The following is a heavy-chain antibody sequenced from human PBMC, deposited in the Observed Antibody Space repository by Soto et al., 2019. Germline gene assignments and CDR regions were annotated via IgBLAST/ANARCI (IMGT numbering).Heavy chain of an antibody. CDR1: GGTFSSYA. V-gene: IGHV1-69*01. D-gene: IGHD2-15*01. CDR3: ARDYCSDNDCPVRRYYYGMDV. CDR2: IIPIFGTT. J-gene: IGHJ6*02. Sequence: QVQLVQSGAEVKEPGSSVKVSCKASGGTFSSYALGWVRQAPGQGLEWMGGIIPIFGTTNYEQRVQGRVTITADEATGTVYMELSRLNSEDTAMYYWARDYCSDNDCPVRRYYYGMDVWGQGTTITVSS.